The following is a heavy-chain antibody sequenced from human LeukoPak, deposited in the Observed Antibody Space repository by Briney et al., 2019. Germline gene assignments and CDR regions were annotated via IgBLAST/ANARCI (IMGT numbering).Heavy chain of an antibody. CDR2: IIPILGIA. J-gene: IGHJ5*02. CDR3: ARDPVGGP. D-gene: IGHD3-10*01. Sequence: ASVKVSCKASGGTFSSYAISWVRQAPGQGLEWMGRIIPILGIANYAQKFQGRVTITADRSTSTAYMELSSLRSEDTAVYYCARDPVGGPWGQGTLVTVSS. CDR1: GGTFSSYA. V-gene: IGHV1-69*04.